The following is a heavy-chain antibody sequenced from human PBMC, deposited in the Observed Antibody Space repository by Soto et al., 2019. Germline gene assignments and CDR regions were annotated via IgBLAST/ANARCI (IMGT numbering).Heavy chain of an antibody. V-gene: IGHV1-69*01. CDR2: IIPIFGTA. Sequence: QVQLVQSGAEVKKPGSSVKVSCKASGGTFSSYAISWVRQAPGQGLEWMGGIIPIFGTANYAQKFQGRVTITADESTSTAYRELSSLRSEGTAVYYCARGGVDGGIVVVPAASLDPWGQGTLVTVSS. CDR3: ARGGVDGGIVVVPAASLDP. CDR1: GGTFSSYA. D-gene: IGHD2-2*01. J-gene: IGHJ5*02.